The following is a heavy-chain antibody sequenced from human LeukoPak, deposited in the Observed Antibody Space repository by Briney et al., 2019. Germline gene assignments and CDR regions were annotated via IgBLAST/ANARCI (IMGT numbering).Heavy chain of an antibody. CDR1: GGTFSSYA. D-gene: IGHD3-16*01. CDR2: ISPKRGVT. Sequence: ASVKVSCKASGGTFSSYAISWLRQAPGQGLEWMGWISPKRGVTTFSQKFQGRVTMTRDTSITTAYMELSRLRSDDTSMYYCARERNSGDYGNAFDVWGQGTKVTVS. J-gene: IGHJ3*01. V-gene: IGHV1-2*02. CDR3: ARERNSGDYGNAFDV.